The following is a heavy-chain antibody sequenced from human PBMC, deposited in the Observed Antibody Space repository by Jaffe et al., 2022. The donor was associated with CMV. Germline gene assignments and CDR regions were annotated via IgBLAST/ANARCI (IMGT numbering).Heavy chain of an antibody. D-gene: IGHD3-3*01. J-gene: IGHJ6*02. CDR2: IYYSGST. CDR3: ARLDNFWSGLTNYGMDV. V-gene: IGHV4-59*01. Sequence: QVQLQESGPGLVKPSETLSLTCTVSGGSISSYYWSWIRQPPGKGLEWIGYIYYSGSTNYNPSLKSRVTISVDTSKNQFSLKLSSVTAADTAVYYCARLDNFWSGLTNYGMDVWGQGTTVTVSS. CDR1: GGSISSYY.